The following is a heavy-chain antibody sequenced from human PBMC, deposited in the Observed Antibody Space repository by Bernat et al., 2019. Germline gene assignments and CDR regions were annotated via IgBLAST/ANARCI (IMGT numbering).Heavy chain of an antibody. CDR2: ISYDGSNK. D-gene: IGHD3-22*01. CDR3: ARDYYDSSGYYGGDYYYGMDV. J-gene: IGHJ6*02. CDR1: GFTFSSYA. Sequence: QVQLVESGGGVVQPGRSLRLSCAASGFTFSSYAMHWVRQAPGKGLEWVAVISYDGSNKYYADSVKGRFTISRDNSKNTLYLQMNSLRAEDTAVYYCARDYYDSSGYYGGDYYYGMDVWGQGTTVTVSS. V-gene: IGHV3-30-3*01.